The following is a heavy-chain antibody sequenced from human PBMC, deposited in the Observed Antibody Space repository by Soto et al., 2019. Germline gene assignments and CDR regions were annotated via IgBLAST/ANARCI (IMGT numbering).Heavy chain of an antibody. CDR1: GGSFSGYY. J-gene: IGHJ6*02. V-gene: IGHV4-34*01. CDR3: ARADIVVVPADSDYYYYYGLDV. D-gene: IGHD2-2*01. CDR2: INHSGST. Sequence: PSETLSLTCAVYGGSFSGYYWSWIRQPPGKGLEWIGEINHSGSTNYNPSLKSRVTISVDTSKNQFSLKLSSVTAADTAVYYCARADIVVVPADSDYYYYYGLDVWRQGTPVTVSS.